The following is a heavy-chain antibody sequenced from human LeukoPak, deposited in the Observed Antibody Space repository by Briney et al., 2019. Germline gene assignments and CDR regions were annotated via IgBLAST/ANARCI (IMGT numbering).Heavy chain of an antibody. V-gene: IGHV4-59*01. J-gene: IGHJ3*02. CDR1: GGSISSYY. CDR3: ARAPSITIFGVVIPDAFDI. D-gene: IGHD3-3*01. Sequence: SETLSLTCTVSGGSISSYYWSWIRQPPGKGLERIGYIYYSGSTNYYPSLKSRVTISVDTSKNQFSLKLSSVTAADTAVYYCARAPSITIFGVVIPDAFDIWGQGTMVTVSS. CDR2: IYYSGST.